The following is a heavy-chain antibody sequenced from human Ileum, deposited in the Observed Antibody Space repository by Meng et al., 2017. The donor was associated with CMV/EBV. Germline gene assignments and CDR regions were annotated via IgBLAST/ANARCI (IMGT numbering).Heavy chain of an antibody. J-gene: IGHJ5*02. CDR2: VSQAGSP. CDR1: GVSIKNTYFW. D-gene: IGHD4-17*01. Sequence: GSLRLSCDVSGVSIKNTYFWWNWVRQPPGKGLEWIGEVSQAGSPYYNPSLKSRVTISVDTSKNQFSLRLTSMTAADTAVYFCTRGPRVYGDFGFDPWGPGILVTVSS. V-gene: IGHV4-4*01. CDR3: TRGPRVYGDFGFDP.